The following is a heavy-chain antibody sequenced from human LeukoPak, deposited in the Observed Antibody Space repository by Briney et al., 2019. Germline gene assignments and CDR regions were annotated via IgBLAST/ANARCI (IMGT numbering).Heavy chain of an antibody. D-gene: IGHD2-15*01. CDR1: GFTFSSYG. Sequence: GRSLRLSCAASGFTFSSYGMHWVRQAPGKGLEWVAVMSYDGSNKYYADSVKGRFTISRDNSKNTLYLQMNSLRAEDTAVYYCAKGGLIVYWGQGTLVTVSS. V-gene: IGHV3-30*18. CDR2: MSYDGSNK. CDR3: AKGGLIVY. J-gene: IGHJ4*02.